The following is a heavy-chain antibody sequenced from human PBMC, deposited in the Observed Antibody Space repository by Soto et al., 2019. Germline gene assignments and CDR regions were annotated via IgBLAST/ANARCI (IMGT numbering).Heavy chain of an antibody. CDR3: ACFDSSGYYAQIIDF. V-gene: IGHV4-31*03. J-gene: IGHJ4*02. Sequence: SETLSLTCTVSGGSISSGGYYWSWIRQHPGKGLEWIGYIYYSGSTYYNPSLKSRVTISVDTSKNQFSLKLSSVTAADTAVYYCACFDSSGYYAQIIDFWGQGTLVTGSS. D-gene: IGHD3-22*01. CDR2: IYYSGST. CDR1: GGSISSGGYY.